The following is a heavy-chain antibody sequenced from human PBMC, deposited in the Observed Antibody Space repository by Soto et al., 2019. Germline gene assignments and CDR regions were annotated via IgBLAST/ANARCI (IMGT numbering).Heavy chain of an antibody. J-gene: IGHJ6*03. V-gene: IGHV1-18*01. Sequence: QVQLVQSGAEGKKPGASVKVSCKAPGYTFTSYGISWVRQAPGQGLEWMGWISAYNGNTNYAQKLQGRVTMTTDTSTSTTYRELRSLRSDDTAVYYCARRMGSPLGYYYYYMDVWGKGTTVTVSS. D-gene: IGHD1-26*01. CDR1: GYTFTSYG. CDR2: ISAYNGNT. CDR3: ARRMGSPLGYYYYYMDV.